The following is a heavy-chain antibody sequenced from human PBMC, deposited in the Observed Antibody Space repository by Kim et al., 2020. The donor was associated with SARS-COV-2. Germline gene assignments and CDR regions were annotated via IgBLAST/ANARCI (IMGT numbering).Heavy chain of an antibody. CDR3: ARQGGIAVAGTPY. J-gene: IGHJ4*02. D-gene: IGHD6-19*01. V-gene: IGHV5-51*01. Sequence: RYSPSVQGQVTISADKSISTAYLQWSSLKASDTAMYYCARQGGIAVAGTPYWGQGTLVTVSS.